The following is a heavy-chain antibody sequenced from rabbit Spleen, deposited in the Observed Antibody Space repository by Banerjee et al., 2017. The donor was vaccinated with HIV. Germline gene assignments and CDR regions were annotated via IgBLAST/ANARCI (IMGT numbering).Heavy chain of an antibody. Sequence: QEQLVESGGGLVQPEGSLTLTCKASGVSFSDKDVMCWVRQAPGKGLEWITCIYAGSSGNTKYTTWAKGRFTISRTSSITVTLQMTSLTAADTATYFCARDLTGVIGWNFGWWGPGTLVTVS. D-gene: IGHD1-1*01. CDR1: GVSFSDKDV. CDR2: IYAGSSGNT. CDR3: ARDLTGVIGWNFGW. V-gene: IGHV1S45*01. J-gene: IGHJ4*01.